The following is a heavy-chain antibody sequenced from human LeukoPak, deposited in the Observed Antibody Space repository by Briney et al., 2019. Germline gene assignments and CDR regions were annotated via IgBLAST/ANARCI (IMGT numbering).Heavy chain of an antibody. Sequence: SETLSLTCAVYGGSFSGCYWSWIRQPPGKGLEWIGEINHSGSTNYNPSLKSRVTISVDTSKNQFSLKLSSVTAADTAVYYCARDVSSGWTDWGQGTLVTVSS. CDR2: INHSGST. V-gene: IGHV4-34*01. J-gene: IGHJ4*02. D-gene: IGHD6-19*01. CDR1: GGSFSGCY. CDR3: ARDVSSGWTD.